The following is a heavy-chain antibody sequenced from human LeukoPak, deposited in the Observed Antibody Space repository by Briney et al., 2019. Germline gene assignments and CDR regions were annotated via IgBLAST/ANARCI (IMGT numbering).Heavy chain of an antibody. CDR1: GGSISGYY. Sequence: SETLSLTCTVSGGSISGYYWSWIRQPPGKGLEWIGEINHSGSTNYNPSLKSRVTISVDTSKNQFSLKLSSVTAADTAVYYCARGGTELRYFDWAQYYFDYWGEGTLVTVSS. V-gene: IGHV4-34*01. CDR3: ARGGTELRYFDWAQYYFDY. J-gene: IGHJ4*02. CDR2: INHSGST. D-gene: IGHD3-9*01.